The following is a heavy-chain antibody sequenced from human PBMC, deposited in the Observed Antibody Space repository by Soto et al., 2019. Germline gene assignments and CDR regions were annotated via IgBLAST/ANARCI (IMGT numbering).Heavy chain of an antibody. CDR1: GGSISSYY. CDR3: ARGPISSISLAGATSTTFYY. Sequence: SETLSLTCTVSGGSISSYYWSWIRQPPGKGLEWIGYIYYSGSTNYNPSLKSRVTISVDTSKNQFSLKLSSVTAADTAVYYCARGPISSISLAGATSTTFYYCGQRTLVPVSA. D-gene: IGHD6-19*01. CDR2: IYYSGST. V-gene: IGHV4-59*01. J-gene: IGHJ4*02.